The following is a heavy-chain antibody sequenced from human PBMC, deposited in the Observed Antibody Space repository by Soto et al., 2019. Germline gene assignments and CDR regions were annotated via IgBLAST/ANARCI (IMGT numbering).Heavy chain of an antibody. D-gene: IGHD2-15*01. CDR3: ARVGLVVPVDD. CDR2: INAGNGNT. Sequence: ASATVSSPASRSPFTRSAKHWVRQAPRQRLEWMGWINAGNGNTKYSQKFQGRVTITRDTSASTAYMELSSLRSEDTAVYYCARVGLVVPVDDWGQGTLVTVSS. V-gene: IGHV1-3*01. J-gene: IGHJ4*02. CDR1: RSPFTRSA.